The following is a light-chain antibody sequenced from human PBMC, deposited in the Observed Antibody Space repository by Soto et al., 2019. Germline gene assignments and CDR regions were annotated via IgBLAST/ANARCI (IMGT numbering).Light chain of an antibody. V-gene: IGLV2-14*01. J-gene: IGLJ3*02. CDR1: SSDVGGYNY. CDR2: DVS. CDR3: TSYTSSSTVL. Sequence: QSALTQPASVSGSLGQSITISCTGTSSDVGGYNYVSWYQQHPGKAPKLMIYDVSNRPSGISNRFSGSKSGNTASLTIFGLQAEDEADYYCTSYTSSSTVLFGGGTKLTVL.